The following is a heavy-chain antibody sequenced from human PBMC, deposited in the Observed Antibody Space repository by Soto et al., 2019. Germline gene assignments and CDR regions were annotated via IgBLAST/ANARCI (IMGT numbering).Heavy chain of an antibody. CDR3: ARLFDYGAKFDP. CDR1: GYTFTSYA. J-gene: IGHJ5*02. CDR2: INAGNGNT. D-gene: IGHD4-17*01. V-gene: IGHV1-3*01. Sequence: QVPLVQSGAEVKKPGASVKVSCKPSGYTFTSYAMHWVRQAPGQRLEWMGWINAGNGNTKYSQKFQGRVTITRDTSASTAYMELSSLRSEDTAVYYCARLFDYGAKFDPWGKGTLVTVSS.